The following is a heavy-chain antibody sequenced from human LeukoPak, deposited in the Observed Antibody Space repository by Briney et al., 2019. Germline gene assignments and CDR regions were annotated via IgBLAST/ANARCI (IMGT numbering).Heavy chain of an antibody. J-gene: IGHJ6*03. CDR1: GFPFSSYS. CDR2: IRSTGTST. V-gene: IGHV3-21*05. CDR3: ARYSGYDDYMDV. Sequence: GGSLRLSCAASGFPFSSYSMNWVRQAPGKGLEWVSYIRSTGTSTYHADSVKGRFTISRDNAKNSLYLQMNSLRAEDTAVYYCARYSGYDDYMDVWGKGTTVTVSS. D-gene: IGHD5-12*01.